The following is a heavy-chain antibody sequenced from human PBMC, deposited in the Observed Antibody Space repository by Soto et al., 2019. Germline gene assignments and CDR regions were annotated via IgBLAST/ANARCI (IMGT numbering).Heavy chain of an antibody. J-gene: IGHJ4*02. CDR1: GGSISSSSYY. D-gene: IGHD4-17*01. CDR3: ADGRDYGFFDY. Sequence: SETLSLTCTVSGGSISSSSYYWGWIRQPPGKGLEWIGSIYYSGSTYYNPSLKSRVTISVDTSKNQFSLKLSSVTAADTAVYYCADGRDYGFFDYWGQGTLVTVSS. CDR2: IYYSGST. V-gene: IGHV4-39*01.